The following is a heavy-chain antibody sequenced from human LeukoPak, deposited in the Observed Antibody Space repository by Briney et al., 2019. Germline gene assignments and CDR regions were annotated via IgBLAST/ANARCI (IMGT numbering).Heavy chain of an antibody. CDR2: IYWNDDK. V-gene: IGHV2-5*01. Sequence: SGPTLVNPTQTLTLNCTFSGFSLSTTGVGVGWIRQPPGKALEWLALIYWNDDKRYRPSLKSRLTITKDTSKNQVVLTMTNMDPVDTATYYCVHARGSSVVATFRPIDYWGLGTLVTVSS. CDR3: VHARGSSVVATFRPIDY. CDR1: GFSLSTTGVG. J-gene: IGHJ4*02. D-gene: IGHD2-2*01.